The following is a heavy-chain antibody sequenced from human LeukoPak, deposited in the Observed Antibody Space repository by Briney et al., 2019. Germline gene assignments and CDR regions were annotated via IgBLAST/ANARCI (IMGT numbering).Heavy chain of an antibody. CDR3: ARDDSSGHYDY. CDR1: GYTFTNYW. D-gene: IGHD3-22*01. Sequence: GESLKISCKGSGYTFTNYWIGWVRQMPGKGLEWMGIIYPGDSDTKYSPSVQGQVTISADKSISTAYLQWNSLKASDTAMYYCARDDSSGHYDYWGQGTLVTVSS. V-gene: IGHV5-51*01. J-gene: IGHJ4*02. CDR2: IYPGDSDT.